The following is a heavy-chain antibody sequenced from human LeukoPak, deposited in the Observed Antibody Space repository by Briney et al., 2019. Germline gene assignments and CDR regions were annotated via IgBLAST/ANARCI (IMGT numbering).Heavy chain of an antibody. V-gene: IGHV3-48*03. CDR2: ISSSGSTI. Sequence: GGSLRLSCAASGFTFSSYEMNWVRQAPGKGLEWASYISSSGSTIYCADSVKGRFTISRDNAKNSLYLQMNSLRAEDTAVYYCARSVLVMVTAISYYFDYWRQRTLVTVSS. J-gene: IGHJ4*02. CDR3: ARSVLVMVTAISYYFDY. D-gene: IGHD2-21*02. CDR1: GFTFSSYE.